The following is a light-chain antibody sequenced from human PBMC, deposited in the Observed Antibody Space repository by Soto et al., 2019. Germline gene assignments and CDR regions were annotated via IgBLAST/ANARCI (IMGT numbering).Light chain of an antibody. V-gene: IGKV4-1*01. CDR1: QSVLFTSNNKNY. CDR2: RAS. J-gene: IGKJ4*01. Sequence: DILMTQSPDSLAVSLGERATINCESSQSVLFTSNNKNYLAWYQQKPGQPPKLLLSRASARESGVPERFSGSGSGTLFTLSISSLQAEDVAVYYCQQYYTLPLTFGGGTKVDIK. CDR3: QQYYTLPLT.